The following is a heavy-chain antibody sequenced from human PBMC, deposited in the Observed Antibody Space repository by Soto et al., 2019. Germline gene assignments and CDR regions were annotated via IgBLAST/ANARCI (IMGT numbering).Heavy chain of an antibody. CDR1: GYTFTSYD. J-gene: IGHJ6*01. CDR2: MNPNSGNT. CDR3: ARGVSGVAARPLSPYYYYGMDV. Sequence: ASVKVSCKASGYTFTSYDINWVRQATGQGLEWMGWMNPNSGNTGYAQKFQGRVTMTRNTSISTAYMELSSLRSEDTAVYYCARGVSGVAARPLSPYYYYGMDVWGQGTTVTVSS. D-gene: IGHD6-6*01. V-gene: IGHV1-8*01.